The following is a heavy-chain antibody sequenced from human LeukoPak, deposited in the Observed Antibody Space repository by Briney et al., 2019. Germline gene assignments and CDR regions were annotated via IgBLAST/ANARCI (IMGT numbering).Heavy chain of an antibody. CDR3: AKDSGPSTSGYYGH. V-gene: IGHV3-23*01. D-gene: IGHD3-22*01. J-gene: IGHJ4*02. CDR2: ISGGGGTT. CDR1: GFTFSSYA. Sequence: PGGSLRLSCAASGFTFSSYAMSWVRQAPGKRLEWVSAISGGGGTTYYADSVKGRFTISRDNSKNTLFLQMNSLRAEDTAVYYCAKDSGPSTSGYYGHWGQGTLVTVSS.